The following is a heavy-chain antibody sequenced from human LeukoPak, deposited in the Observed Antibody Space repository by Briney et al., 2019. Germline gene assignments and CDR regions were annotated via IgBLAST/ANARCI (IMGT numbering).Heavy chain of an antibody. J-gene: IGHJ5*02. CDR2: ISGSGGST. Sequence: PGGSLRLSCAASGFTFSSYSMNWVRQAPGKGLEWVSAISGSGGSTYYADSVKGRFTISRDNSKNTLYLQMNSLRAEDTAVYYCAKDADIVVVVAATNWFGPWGQGTLVTVSS. CDR3: AKDADIVVVVAATNWFGP. V-gene: IGHV3-23*01. CDR1: GFTFSSYS. D-gene: IGHD2-15*01.